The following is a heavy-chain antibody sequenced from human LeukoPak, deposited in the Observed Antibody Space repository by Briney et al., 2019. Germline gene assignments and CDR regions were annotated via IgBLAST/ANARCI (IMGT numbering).Heavy chain of an antibody. V-gene: IGHV3-23*01. J-gene: IGHJ1*01. CDR1: GFTFSSYA. CDR3: ATRKGVTIVVVPAAIQN. Sequence: GGSLRLSCAASGFTFSSYAMSWVRQAPGKGLEWVSAISGSGGSTYYADSVKGRFTISRDNSKNTLYLQMNSLRAEDTAVYYCATRKGVTIVVVPAAIQNWGQGTLVTVSS. D-gene: IGHD2-2*01. CDR2: ISGSGGST.